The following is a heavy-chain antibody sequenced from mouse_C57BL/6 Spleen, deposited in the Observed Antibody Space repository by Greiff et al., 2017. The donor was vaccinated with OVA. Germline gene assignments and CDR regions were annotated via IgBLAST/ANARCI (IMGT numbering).Heavy chain of an antibody. CDR2: IDPSDSYT. CDR3: ARWYECYPLDH. D-gene: IGHD2-3*01. V-gene: IGHV1-59*01. Sequence: QVQLQQPGAELVRPGTSVKLSCKASGYTFTSYWMHWVKQRPGQGLEWIGVIDPSDSYTNYNQKFKGKATLTVDTSSSTAYMQLSSLTSWDSAVYFCARWYECYPLDHWGQGTTLTVSS. CDR1: GYTFTSYW. J-gene: IGHJ2*01.